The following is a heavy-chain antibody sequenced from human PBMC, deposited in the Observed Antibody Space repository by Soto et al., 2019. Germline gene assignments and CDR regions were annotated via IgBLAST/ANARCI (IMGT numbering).Heavy chain of an antibody. D-gene: IGHD5-12*01. J-gene: IGHJ6*02. V-gene: IGHV4-31*03. CDR3: ARDSASGYDQYGMDV. CDR2: IYYSGST. Sequence: QVQLQESGPGLVKPSQTLSLTCTVSGGSISSGGYYWSWIRQHPGKGLEWIGYIYYSGSTYYNPSLKSRVTISVDTSKNQFSRKLSSVTAADTDVYYCARDSASGYDQYGMDVWGQGTTVTVSS. CDR1: GGSISSGGYY.